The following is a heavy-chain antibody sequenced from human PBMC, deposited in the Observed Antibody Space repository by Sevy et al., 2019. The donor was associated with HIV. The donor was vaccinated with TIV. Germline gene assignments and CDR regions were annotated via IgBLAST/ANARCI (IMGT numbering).Heavy chain of an antibody. Sequence: GGSLRLSCAASGFTFDDYTMHWVRQAPGKGLEWVSLISWDGGSTYYADSVKGRFTISRANNKNSLYLQMNSLRTEDTTLYYCAKDTGYCSGGSCYYYYYGMDVWGQGTTVTVSS. CDR2: ISWDGGST. J-gene: IGHJ6*02. V-gene: IGHV3-43*01. CDR3: AKDTGYCSGGSCYYYYYGMDV. D-gene: IGHD2-15*01. CDR1: GFTFDDYT.